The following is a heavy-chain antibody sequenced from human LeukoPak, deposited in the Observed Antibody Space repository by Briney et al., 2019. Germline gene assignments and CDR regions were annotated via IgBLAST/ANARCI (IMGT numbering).Heavy chain of an antibody. D-gene: IGHD6-13*01. CDR3: ARSGGAYSSSWYDDWFDP. J-gene: IGHJ5*02. CDR2: INHSGST. Sequence: KPSETLSLTCAVYGGSFSGYYWSWIRQPPGKGLEWIGEINHSGSTNYNPSLKSRVTISVDTSKNQFSLKLSSVTAADTAAYYCARSGGAYSSSWYDDWFDPWGQGTLVTVSS. V-gene: IGHV4-34*01. CDR1: GGSFSGYY.